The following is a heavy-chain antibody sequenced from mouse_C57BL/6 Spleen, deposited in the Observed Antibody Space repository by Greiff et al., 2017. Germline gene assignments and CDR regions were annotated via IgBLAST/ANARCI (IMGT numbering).Heavy chain of an antibody. V-gene: IGHV1-82*01. Sequence: VQLQESGPELVKPGASVKISCKASGYAFSSSWMNWVKQRPGKGLEWIGRIYPGDGGTNYNGKFKGKATLTADKSSSTAYMQLSSLTSEDSAVYFCAGGAAQATLDYWGQGTTLTVSS. CDR3: AGGAAQATLDY. CDR1: GYAFSSSW. CDR2: IYPGDGGT. D-gene: IGHD3-2*02. J-gene: IGHJ2*01.